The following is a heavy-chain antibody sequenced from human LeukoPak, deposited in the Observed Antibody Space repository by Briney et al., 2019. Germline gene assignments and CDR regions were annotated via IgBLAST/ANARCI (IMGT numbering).Heavy chain of an antibody. CDR1: GYTFTGYY. V-gene: IGHV1-2*02. J-gene: IGHJ4*02. D-gene: IGHD3-22*01. CDR2: INPNSGGT. Sequence: ASVKVSCKASGYTFTGYYMHWVRQAPGQGLEWMGWINPNSGGTNYAQKFQGRVTMTRDTSISTAYMELSRLRSDDTAVYYCARDDYYYDSSGYYPLFDYWGQGTLVTVSS. CDR3: ARDDYYYDSSGYYPLFDY.